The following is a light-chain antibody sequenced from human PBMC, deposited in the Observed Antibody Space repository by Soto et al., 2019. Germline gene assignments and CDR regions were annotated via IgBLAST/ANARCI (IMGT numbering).Light chain of an antibody. J-gene: IGLJ1*01. CDR1: SSDVGNYNL. CDR3: CSYASSSTYV. CDR2: EGS. Sequence: QSALTQPASVSGSPGQSITISCTGTSSDVGNYNLVSWYQHDPGKAPKLLIYEGSKRPSGVSDCFSGSKSGNTASLTISGLQAEDEADYYCCSYASSSTYVFGTGTKVTVL. V-gene: IGLV2-23*01.